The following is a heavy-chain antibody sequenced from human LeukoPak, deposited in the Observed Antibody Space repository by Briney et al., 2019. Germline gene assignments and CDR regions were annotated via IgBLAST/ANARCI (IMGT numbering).Heavy chain of an antibody. D-gene: IGHD2-2*01. CDR3: AREGIVVVPAATSLNWNYVRDWFDP. J-gene: IGHJ5*02. CDR2: INHSGST. V-gene: IGHV4-34*01. CDR1: GGSFSGYY. Sequence: SETLSLTCAVYGGSFSGYYWSWIRQPPGKGLEWIGEINHSGSTNCNPSLKSRVTISVDTSKNQFSLKLSSVTAADTAVYYCAREGIVVVPAATSLNWNYVRDWFDPWGQGTLVTVSS.